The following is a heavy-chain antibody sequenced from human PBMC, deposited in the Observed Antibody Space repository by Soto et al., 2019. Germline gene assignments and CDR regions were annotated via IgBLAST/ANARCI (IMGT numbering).Heavy chain of an antibody. CDR3: ASYYYDSSGYYFDY. V-gene: IGHV4-39*01. CDR1: GGSISSSSYY. CDR2: IYYSGST. J-gene: IGHJ4*02. D-gene: IGHD3-22*01. Sequence: SETLSLTCTVSGGSISSSSYYWGWIRQPPGKGLEWIGSIYYSGSTYYNPSLKSRVTISVDTSKNQFSLKLSSVTAADTAVYYCASYYYDSSGYYFDYWGQGTLVTVSS.